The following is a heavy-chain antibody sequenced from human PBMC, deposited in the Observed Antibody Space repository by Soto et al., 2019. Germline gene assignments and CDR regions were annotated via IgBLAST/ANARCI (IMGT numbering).Heavy chain of an antibody. CDR2: ISYDGSNK. V-gene: IGHV3-30*03. Sequence: QVQLVESGGGVVQPGRSLRLSCAASGFTFSSFGMHWVRQAPGKGLEWVAIISYDGSNKYYTDSVKGRFTISRDNSTNMLNQQRNSPRAEDTAVYSCASQGRWTYDYWGPGPLVTVSS. J-gene: IGHJ4*02. CDR1: GFTFSSFG. CDR3: ASQGRWTYDY. D-gene: IGHD2-15*01.